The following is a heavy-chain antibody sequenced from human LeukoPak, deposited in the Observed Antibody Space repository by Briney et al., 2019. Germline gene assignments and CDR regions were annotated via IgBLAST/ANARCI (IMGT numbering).Heavy chain of an antibody. D-gene: IGHD2-2*01. CDR1: GFTFSTYW. V-gene: IGHV3-74*01. CDR3: ARGVPGFYYFDY. CDR2: IKYDGSTT. J-gene: IGHJ4*02. Sequence: GGSLRLSCAASGFTFSTYWMHWVRQTPGKGLVWVSRIKYDGSTTNYADSVKGRYTISRDNAENTLYLQMNSLRAEDTAVYFCARGVPGFYYFDYWGQGTLVTVSS.